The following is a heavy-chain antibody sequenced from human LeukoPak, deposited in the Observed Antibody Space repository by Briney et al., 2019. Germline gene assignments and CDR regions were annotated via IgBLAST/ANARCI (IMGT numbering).Heavy chain of an antibody. J-gene: IGHJ4*02. Sequence: GGSLRLSCAASGFTFSSYEMNWVRQAPGKGLEWVSYISSSGSTIYYADSVKGRFTISRGNAKNSLYLQMNGLRAEDTAVYYCARESSQGPDYFDYWGQGTLVTVSS. D-gene: IGHD3-10*01. CDR2: ISSSGSTI. CDR3: ARESSQGPDYFDY. V-gene: IGHV3-48*03. CDR1: GFTFSSYE.